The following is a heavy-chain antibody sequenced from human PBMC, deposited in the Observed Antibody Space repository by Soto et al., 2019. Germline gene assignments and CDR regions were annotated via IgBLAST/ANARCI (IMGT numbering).Heavy chain of an antibody. CDR1: GFTFSSYG. CDR3: AKERLFDY. CDR2: ISYDGSNK. J-gene: IGHJ4*02. V-gene: IGHV3-30*18. Sequence: QVQLVESGGGVVQPGRSLRLSCAAPGFTFSSYGMHWVRQAPGKGLEWVAVISYDGSNKYYADSVKGRFTISRDNSKNTLYLQMNSLRAEDTAVYYCAKERLFDYWGQGTLVTVSS.